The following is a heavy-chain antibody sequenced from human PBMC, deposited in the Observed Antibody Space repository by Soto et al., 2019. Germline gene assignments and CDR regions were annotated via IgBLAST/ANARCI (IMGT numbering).Heavy chain of an antibody. CDR2: IIDSGAST. D-gene: IGHD5-12*01. J-gene: IGHJ3*02. CDR1: GFTFSSCA. CDR3: ARDRRPDSGYDSAFDI. V-gene: IGHV3-23*01. Sequence: GGSLRLSCAASGFTFSSCAMGWVRQAPGKGLEWVSDIIDSGASTYYADSVKGRFTISRDNAKNSLYLQMNSLRAEDTAVYYCARDRRPDSGYDSAFDIWGQGTMVTVS.